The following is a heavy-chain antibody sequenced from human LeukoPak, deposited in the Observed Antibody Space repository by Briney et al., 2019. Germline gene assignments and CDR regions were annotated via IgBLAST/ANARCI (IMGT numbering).Heavy chain of an antibody. CDR2: MNPNSGNT. CDR3: ARALSGSYDFDY. V-gene: IGHV1-8*01. J-gene: IGHJ4*02. CDR1: GYTFTSYD. Sequence: ASVKVSCKASGYTFTSYDINWVRQATGQGLEWMGWMNPNSGNTGYAQKFQGRVTMTRNTSISTAYMELSSLRSEDTAVYYCARALSGSYDFDYWGQGTLVTVSS. D-gene: IGHD1-26*01.